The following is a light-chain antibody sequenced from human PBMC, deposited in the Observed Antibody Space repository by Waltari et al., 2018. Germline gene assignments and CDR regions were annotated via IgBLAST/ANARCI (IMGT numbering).Light chain of an antibody. Sequence: EIVLTQSPATLSLSPGERATFSCRASQSVRSFLAWYQQKPGQAPRLLIHDASNRATGIPVRFSGSGSGTDFTLTISSLEPEDFAVYYCQQRVNWPLTFGGGTKVEIK. CDR2: DAS. J-gene: IGKJ4*01. V-gene: IGKV3-11*01. CDR3: QQRVNWPLT. CDR1: QSVRSF.